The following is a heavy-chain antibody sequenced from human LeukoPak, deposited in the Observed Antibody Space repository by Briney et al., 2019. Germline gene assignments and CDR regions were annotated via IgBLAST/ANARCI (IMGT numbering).Heavy chain of an antibody. CDR2: IYYSGST. CDR3: ARDLYGGIQDY. D-gene: IGHD4-23*01. J-gene: IGHJ4*02. CDR1: GGSISSSSYY. V-gene: IGHV4-39*07. Sequence: SETLSLTCTVSGGSISSSSYYWGWIRQPPGKGLEWIGSIYYSGSTYYNPSLKSRVTISVDTSKNQFSLKLSSVTAADTAVYYCARDLYGGIQDYWGQGTPVTVSS.